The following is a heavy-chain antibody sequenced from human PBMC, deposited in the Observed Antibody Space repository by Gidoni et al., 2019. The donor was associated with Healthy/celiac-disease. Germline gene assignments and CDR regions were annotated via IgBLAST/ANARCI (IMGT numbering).Heavy chain of an antibody. CDR3: VKDSVEMATGAFDI. J-gene: IGHJ3*02. CDR2: ISSNGGST. CDR1: GFPFRSYA. Sequence: EVQLVESGGGLVQPGGSLRLSCSASGFPFRSYAMHWVRQAPGKGLEYVSAISSNGGSTYYADSVKGRFTISRDNSKNTLYLQMSSLRAEDTAVYYCVKDSVEMATGAFDIWGQGTMVTVSS. D-gene: IGHD5-12*01. V-gene: IGHV3-64D*06.